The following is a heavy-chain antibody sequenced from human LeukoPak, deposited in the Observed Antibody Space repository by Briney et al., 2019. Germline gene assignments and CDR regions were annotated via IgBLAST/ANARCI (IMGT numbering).Heavy chain of an antibody. V-gene: IGHV3-23*01. CDR1: GFTFTSYA. D-gene: IGHD3-10*01. CDR3: AKDGVVRGLGPYYFDS. CDR2: ISYSGGTT. Sequence: GGSLRLSCASSGFTFTSYAVSWVRQAPGKGLEWVSTISYSGGTTYHTDSVKGRFTICRDISKNTVYLQMNSLKAEDTAVYYCAKDGVVRGLGPYYFDSWGQGSLVTVSS. J-gene: IGHJ4*02.